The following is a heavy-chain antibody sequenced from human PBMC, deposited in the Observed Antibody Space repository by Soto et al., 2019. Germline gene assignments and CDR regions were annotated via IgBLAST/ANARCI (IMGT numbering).Heavy chain of an antibody. CDR1: GYTFTNYG. D-gene: IGHD6-19*01. Sequence: QVQLMQSGAEVKKPGASVKVSCKTSGYTFTNYGISWVRQAPGQGLEWMGWISGYNGNTNYAQKLQGRVTMTTDTSTRTAYMEMRSLRYDETAVYYCARGSGWEFDYWGQGSLVTVSS. V-gene: IGHV1-18*01. CDR3: ARGSGWEFDY. CDR2: ISGYNGNT. J-gene: IGHJ4*02.